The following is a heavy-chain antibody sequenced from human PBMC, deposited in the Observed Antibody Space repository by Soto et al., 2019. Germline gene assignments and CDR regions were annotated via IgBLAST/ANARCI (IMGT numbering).Heavy chain of an antibody. CDR1: GDSVSSNSAG. CDR2: TYYRSKWYY. J-gene: IGHJ4*01. CDR3: ASGEQYSERIFNY. V-gene: IGHV6-1*01. Sequence: SQTLSLTCAITGDSVSSNSAGWSWVRQSPSRGLEWLGRTYYRSKWYYEYAVSVRGRITINPDTYKNQYSLQLNFVPPEAPAVYFGASGEQYSERIFNYWGQRTLVTVSS. D-gene: IGHD1-26*01.